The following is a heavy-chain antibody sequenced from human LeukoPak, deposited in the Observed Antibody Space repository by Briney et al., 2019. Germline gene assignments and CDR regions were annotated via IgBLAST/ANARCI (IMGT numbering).Heavy chain of an antibody. CDR1: GYTFTSYY. CDR2: INPSGGST. CDR3: AREGRITILGVVIPPYYYYGMDV. Sequence: GASVKVSCKASGYTFTSYYMHWVRQAPGQGLEWMGIINPSGGSTSYAQKFQGRVTMTRDTSTSTVYMELSSLRSEDTAVYYCAREGRITILGVVIPPYYYYGMDVWGQGTTVTVSS. V-gene: IGHV1-46*01. J-gene: IGHJ6*02. D-gene: IGHD3-3*01.